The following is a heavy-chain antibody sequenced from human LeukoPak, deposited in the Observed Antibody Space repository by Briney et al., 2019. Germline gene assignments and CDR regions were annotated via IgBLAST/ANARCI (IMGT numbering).Heavy chain of an antibody. CDR2: ISWNSGSI. CDR1: GFTFDDYA. CDR3: ARSGVGYCTNGVCFVDY. Sequence: ALRLSCAASGFTFDDYAMHWVRQAPGKGLEWVSGISWNSGSIGYADSVKGRFTISRDNAKNSLYLQMNSLGAEDTALYYCARSGVGYCTNGVCFVDYWGQGTLVTVSS. J-gene: IGHJ4*02. D-gene: IGHD2-8*01. V-gene: IGHV3-9*01.